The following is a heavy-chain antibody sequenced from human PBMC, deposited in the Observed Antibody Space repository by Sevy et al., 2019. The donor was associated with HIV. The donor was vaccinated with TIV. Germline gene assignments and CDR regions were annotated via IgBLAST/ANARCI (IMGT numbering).Heavy chain of an antibody. J-gene: IGHJ4*02. CDR3: AKASPPLDGSGYYKVPDY. V-gene: IGHV3-23*01. Sequence: GGSLRLSCAASGFTFSSYAMSWVRQAPGKGLEWVSAISGSGGSTYYADSVKGRFTISRDNSKNTLYLQMNSLRAEDTAVYYCAKASPPLDGSGYYKVPDYWGQGTLVTVSS. CDR2: ISGSGGST. CDR1: GFTFSSYA. D-gene: IGHD3-3*01.